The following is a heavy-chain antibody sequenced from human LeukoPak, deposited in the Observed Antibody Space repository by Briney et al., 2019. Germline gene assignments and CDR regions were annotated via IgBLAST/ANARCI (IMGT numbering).Heavy chain of an antibody. Sequence: SETLSLTCNVSGGSISSNEYYWGWIRQPPGKGLEWIANMYYSGSTSYNPSLRSRVTISVDTSKNQLSLNLSSVTAADTAVYYCARDGTTVSPAVWGKGTTVTVSS. CDR3: ARDGTTVSPAV. CDR2: MYYSGST. J-gene: IGHJ6*04. V-gene: IGHV4-39*07. D-gene: IGHD4-17*01. CDR1: GGSISSNEYY.